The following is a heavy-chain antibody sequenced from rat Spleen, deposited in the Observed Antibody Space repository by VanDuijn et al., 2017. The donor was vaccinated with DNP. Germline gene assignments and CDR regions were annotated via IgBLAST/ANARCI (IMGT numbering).Heavy chain of an antibody. CDR3: ARESAY. CDR1: GFTFNNYS. V-gene: IGHV5-29*01. J-gene: IGHJ3*01. CDR2: IVYDGSGT. Sequence: EVQLVESGGGLVQPGRSLQLSCVASGFTFNNYSMAWVRQAPKKGLEWVATIVYDGSGTYYGDSVKGRFTVSRDNAKSTLYLQMDSLRSEDTATYYCARESAYWGQGTLVTVSS.